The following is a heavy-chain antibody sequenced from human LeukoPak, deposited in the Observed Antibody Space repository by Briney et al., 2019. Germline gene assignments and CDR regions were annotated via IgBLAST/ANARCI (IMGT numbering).Heavy chain of an antibody. CDR1: GGSFSGYY. CDR3: AGEYSSSSVAYYYYMDV. CDR2: INHSGST. Sequence: SETLSLTCAVYGGSFSGYYWSWIRQPPGKGLEWIGEINHSGSTNYNPSLKSRVTISVDTSKNQFSLKLSSVTAADTAVYYCAGEYSSSSVAYYYYMDVWGKGTTVTVSS. J-gene: IGHJ6*03. V-gene: IGHV4-34*01. D-gene: IGHD6-6*01.